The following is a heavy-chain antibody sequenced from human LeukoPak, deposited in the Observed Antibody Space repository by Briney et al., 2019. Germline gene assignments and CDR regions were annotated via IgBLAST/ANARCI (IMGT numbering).Heavy chain of an antibody. J-gene: IGHJ5*02. CDR3: ASGGVYGSGSSYNWFDP. CDR1: GFTFDDYT. D-gene: IGHD3-10*01. Sequence: GGSLRLSCAASGFTFDDYTMHWVRQAPGKGLEWVSSISSSSSYIYYADSVKGRFTISRDNAKNSLYLQMNSLRAEDTAVYYCASGGVYGSGSSYNWFDPWGQGTLVTVSS. V-gene: IGHV3-21*01. CDR2: ISSSSSYI.